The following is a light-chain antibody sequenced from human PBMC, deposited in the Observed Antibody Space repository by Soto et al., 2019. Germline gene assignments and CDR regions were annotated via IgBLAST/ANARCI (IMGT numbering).Light chain of an antibody. CDR2: ESS. Sequence: ALTQPASVSGSPGQSITISCTGTSGDVGTYNLVSWYQQHPGKAPQLMIYESSKRPSGVSNRFSGSRSGNTASLTISGLQAEDEADYYCCSFAHRSTLVFGGGTKLTVL. CDR1: SGDVGTYNL. V-gene: IGLV2-23*01. J-gene: IGLJ3*02. CDR3: CSFAHRSTLV.